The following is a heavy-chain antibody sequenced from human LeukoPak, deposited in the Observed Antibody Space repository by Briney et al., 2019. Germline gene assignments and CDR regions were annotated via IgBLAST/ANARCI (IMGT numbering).Heavy chain of an antibody. V-gene: IGHV1-18*01. Sequence: ASVKVSCKASGYTFTSYGISWVRQAPGQGLEWMGWISAYNGNTNYAQKLQGRVTMTTDTSTSTAYMELRSLRSDDTAVYYCARGWHGSGSYYRYYYGMDVWGQGTTVTVSS. CDR2: ISAYNGNT. CDR3: ARGWHGSGSYYRYYYGMDV. D-gene: IGHD3-10*01. J-gene: IGHJ6*02. CDR1: GYTFTSYG.